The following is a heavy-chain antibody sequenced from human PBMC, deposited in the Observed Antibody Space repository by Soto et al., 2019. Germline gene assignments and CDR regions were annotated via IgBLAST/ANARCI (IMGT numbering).Heavy chain of an antibody. Sequence: GGSLRLSCAASGFTFRSFTMNWVRQAPGKGLEWVSTISSNSAYIYYTDALRGRFTIYRDNAKNPLHLQMNSLRAEDTAVYYCTRDASRDSSARGWFDPWGPGTLVTVSS. V-gene: IGHV3-21*01. J-gene: IGHJ5*02. CDR1: GFTFRSFT. D-gene: IGHD6-13*01. CDR2: ISSNSAYI. CDR3: TRDASRDSSARGWFDP.